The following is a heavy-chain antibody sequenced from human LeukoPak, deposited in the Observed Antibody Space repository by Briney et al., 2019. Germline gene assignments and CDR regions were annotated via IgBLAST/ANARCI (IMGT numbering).Heavy chain of an antibody. Sequence: GGSLRLSCAASGFTIDDYAMHWVRQAPGKGLEWVSGISCNSDSIGYADSVKGRFTISRDNAKNSLYLQMNSLRAEDTALYYCAKDLNDSSGYYYRGAFDIWGQGTMVTVSS. CDR1: GFTIDDYA. D-gene: IGHD3-22*01. CDR2: ISCNSDSI. V-gene: IGHV3-9*01. CDR3: AKDLNDSSGYYYRGAFDI. J-gene: IGHJ3*02.